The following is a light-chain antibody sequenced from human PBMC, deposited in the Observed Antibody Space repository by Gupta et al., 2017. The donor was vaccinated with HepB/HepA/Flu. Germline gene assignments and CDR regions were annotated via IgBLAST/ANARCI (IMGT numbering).Light chain of an antibody. CDR2: AAS. CDR1: QSISSY. J-gene: IGKJ4*01. V-gene: IGKV1-39*01. Sequence: DIHMTQSPSSLSASVGDRVTITFRASQSISSYLYWYQQKPGETPKLLIYAASRGQRGVPSRFSGCGDERDVTLTSSRRQNEDCDDYYEQQSYSTVTFGRGTKVDIK. CDR3: QQSYSTVT.